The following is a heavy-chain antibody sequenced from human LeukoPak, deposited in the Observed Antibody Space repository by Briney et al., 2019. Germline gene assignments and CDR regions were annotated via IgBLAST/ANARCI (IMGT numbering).Heavy chain of an antibody. V-gene: IGHV3-30*02. D-gene: IGHD3-22*01. CDR2: IRYDGSNK. J-gene: IGHJ4*02. CDR1: GFTFSSYG. CDR3: AKGRYYYDSSGYYDY. Sequence: GGSLRLSCAASGFTFSSYGMHWVRQAPGKGLEWVAFIRYDGSNKYYADSVKGRFTISRDNSKNTLYLQMNSLRAEDTAVYYCAKGRYYYDSSGYYDYWGQGTLVTVSS.